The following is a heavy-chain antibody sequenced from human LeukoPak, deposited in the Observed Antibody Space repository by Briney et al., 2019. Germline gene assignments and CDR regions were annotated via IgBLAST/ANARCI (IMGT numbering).Heavy chain of an antibody. Sequence: GGSLRLSCAASGFTFSSYAMSWVRQIPGKGLECVSGINGNGGSTNYADSVKGRFTISRDNSKNTLYLQMNSLRAEDTALYHCARKGLGGELGGFDYWGQGTLVTVSS. CDR2: INGNGGST. CDR3: ARKGLGGELGGFDY. J-gene: IGHJ4*02. D-gene: IGHD3-16*01. V-gene: IGHV3-23*01. CDR1: GFTFSSYA.